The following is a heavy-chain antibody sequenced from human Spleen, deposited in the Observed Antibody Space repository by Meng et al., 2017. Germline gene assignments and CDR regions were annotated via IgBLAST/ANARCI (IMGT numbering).Heavy chain of an antibody. CDR1: GGSFSGYY. Sequence: GSLRLSCAVYGGSFSGYYWSWIRQPPGRGLEWIGEINHSGSTNYNPSLKSRVTMSVDTSKNQFSLKLSSVTAADTAVYYCARDTYYYDRSGYYLFDPWGQGTLVTVSS. D-gene: IGHD3-22*01. J-gene: IGHJ5*02. CDR2: INHSGST. CDR3: ARDTYYYDRSGYYLFDP. V-gene: IGHV4-34*10.